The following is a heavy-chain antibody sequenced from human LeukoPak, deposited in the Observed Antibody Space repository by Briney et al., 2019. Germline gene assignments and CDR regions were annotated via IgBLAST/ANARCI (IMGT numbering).Heavy chain of an antibody. Sequence: SETLSLTCAVYGGSISGYYWSWIRQPPGKGLEWVGEIHYTGGTSYNPSLKSRATISIDTSKNQLSLKLSSVTAADTAVYYCARGNNCFDFWGQGALVTVSS. CDR2: IHYTGGT. V-gene: IGHV4-34*01. CDR1: GGSISGYY. CDR3: ARGNNCFDF. J-gene: IGHJ4*02. D-gene: IGHD2/OR15-2a*01.